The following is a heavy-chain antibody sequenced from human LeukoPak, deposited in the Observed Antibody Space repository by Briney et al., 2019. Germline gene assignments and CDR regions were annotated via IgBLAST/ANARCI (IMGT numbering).Heavy chain of an antibody. CDR2: ISAYNGNT. Sequence: GASVKVSCKASGYTFTSYGISWVRQAPGQGLEWMGWISAYNGNTKYAQKLQGRVTMTTDTSTSTAYMELRSLRSDDTAVYYCATTTAGTLTDAFDIWGQGTMVTVSS. CDR1: GYTFTSYG. V-gene: IGHV1-18*01. J-gene: IGHJ3*02. D-gene: IGHD6-19*01. CDR3: ATTTAGTLTDAFDI.